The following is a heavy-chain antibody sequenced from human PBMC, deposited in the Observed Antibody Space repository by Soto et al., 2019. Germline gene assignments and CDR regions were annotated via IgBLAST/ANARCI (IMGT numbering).Heavy chain of an antibody. CDR1: SGSISSSNW. V-gene: IGHV4-4*02. Sequence: SETLSLTCAVSSGSISSSNWWSWVRQPPGKGLEWIGEIYHSGSTNYNPSLKSRVTISVDKSKNRFSLKLSSVTAADTAVYYCARDRLGPYCSGGSCAPGYMDVWGKGTTVTVSS. CDR3: ARDRLGPYCSGGSCAPGYMDV. D-gene: IGHD2-15*01. CDR2: IYHSGST. J-gene: IGHJ6*03.